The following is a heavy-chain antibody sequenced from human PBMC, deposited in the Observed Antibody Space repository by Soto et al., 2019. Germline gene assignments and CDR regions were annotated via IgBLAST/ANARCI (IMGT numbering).Heavy chain of an antibody. CDR2: ISSSSSTI. CDR3: ARDPEDYYDSSGYPP. D-gene: IGHD3-22*01. V-gene: IGHV3-48*02. CDR1: GFTFSSYS. J-gene: IGHJ5*02. Sequence: GGSVRLSCAASGFTFSSYSMNWVRQAPGKGLEWVSYISSSSSTIYYADSVKGRFTISRDNAKNSLYLQMNSLRDEDTAVYYFARDPEDYYDSSGYPPWSQGTLVTISS.